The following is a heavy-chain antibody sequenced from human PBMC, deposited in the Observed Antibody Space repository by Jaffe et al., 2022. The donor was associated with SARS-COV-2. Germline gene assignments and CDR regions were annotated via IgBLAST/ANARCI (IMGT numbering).Heavy chain of an antibody. J-gene: IGHJ4*02. CDR2: IETGGDT. Sequence: EAQLVESGGGLIQPGGSLTLSCAASGFTVSGHYMNWVRQTPGRGLEWVSIIETGGDTYYADSVKGRFTISRDNSRNTLFLHMNSLTAEDTAIYYCARDRRGSDHEFAYWGQGTLVTVS. CDR1: GFTVSGHY. V-gene: IGHV3-53*01. D-gene: IGHD3-16*01. CDR3: ARDRRGSDHEFAY.